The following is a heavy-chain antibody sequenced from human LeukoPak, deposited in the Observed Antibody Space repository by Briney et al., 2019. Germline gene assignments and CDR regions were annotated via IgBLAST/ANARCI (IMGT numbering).Heavy chain of an antibody. CDR3: ASGRSGSLGYYFDY. J-gene: IGHJ4*02. D-gene: IGHD3-3*01. V-gene: IGHV3-30*04. CDR1: GFTFSSYA. CDR2: ISYDGSNK. Sequence: GGSLRLSRAASGFTFSSYAMHWVRQAPGKGLEWVAVISYDGSNKYYADSVKGRFTISRDNSKNTLYLQMNSLRAEDTAVYFCASGRSGSLGYYFDYWGQGTLVTVSS.